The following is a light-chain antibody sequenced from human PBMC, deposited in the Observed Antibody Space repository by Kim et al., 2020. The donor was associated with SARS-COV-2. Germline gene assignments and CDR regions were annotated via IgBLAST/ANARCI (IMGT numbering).Light chain of an antibody. CDR3: QKYDSAPLT. Sequence: ASVGDRVTLTCRASQDITYDLAWYQQKPGKVPQLLIYGASTLQSGVPYRFSGSGSGTEFTLTINSLQPEDVATYYCQKYDSAPLTFGGGTKVDIK. V-gene: IGKV1-27*01. CDR2: GAS. J-gene: IGKJ4*01. CDR1: QDITYD.